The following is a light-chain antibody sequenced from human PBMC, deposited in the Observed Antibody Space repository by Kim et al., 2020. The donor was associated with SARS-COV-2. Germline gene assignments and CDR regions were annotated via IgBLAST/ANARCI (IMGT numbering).Light chain of an antibody. V-gene: IGKV3-11*01. CDR2: DAS. CDR1: QSVSSY. J-gene: IGKJ5*01. Sequence: SLSPGESATLSCRASQSVSSYLAWYQQKPGQAPRLLIYDASNRATGIPARFSGSGSGTDFTLTISSLEPEDFAVYYCQQRSNPITFGQGTRLEIK. CDR3: QQRSNPIT.